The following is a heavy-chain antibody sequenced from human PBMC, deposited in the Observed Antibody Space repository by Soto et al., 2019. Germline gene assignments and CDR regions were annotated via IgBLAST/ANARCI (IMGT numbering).Heavy chain of an antibody. CDR3: ARHVSYDSSGYYWAFKI. J-gene: IGHJ3*02. D-gene: IGHD3-22*01. CDR2: IYPGDSDT. V-gene: IGHV5-51*01. CDR1: GYNVSNHW. Sequence: RGASLKISGEGSGYNVSNHWIAWVRQIPGKGLEWMGIIYPGDSDTRYSPSFQGQVTISADKSISTAYLQWSSLKASDTAMYYCARHVSYDSSGYYWAFKIWGQGTMVTVSS.